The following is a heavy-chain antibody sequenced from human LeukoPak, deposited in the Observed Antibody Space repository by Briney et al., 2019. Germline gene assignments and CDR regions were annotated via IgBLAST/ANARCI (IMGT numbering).Heavy chain of an antibody. CDR1: GGSISSSHHY. CDR2: IYHSGST. V-gene: IGHV4-39*07. J-gene: IGHJ4*02. CDR3: ARGIAAAFDY. D-gene: IGHD6-13*01. Sequence: SETLSLTCTVSGGSISSSHHYWGWIRQPPGKGLEWIGTIYHSGSTYYNPSLKSRVTISVATSKNQFSLKLSSVTAADTAVYYCARGIAAAFDYWGQGTLVTVSS.